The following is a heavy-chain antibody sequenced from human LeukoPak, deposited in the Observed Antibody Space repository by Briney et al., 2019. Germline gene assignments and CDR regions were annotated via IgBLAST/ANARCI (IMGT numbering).Heavy chain of an antibody. Sequence: GGSLRLSCEASGFTFSSYWMSWVRQAPGKGLEWVANIREDGSEKQYVDSARGRFTISRDNAKNSLYLQMNSLRAEDTAVYHCATIYSSSLYYWGQGTLVTVSS. D-gene: IGHD6-13*01. J-gene: IGHJ4*02. V-gene: IGHV3-7*01. CDR2: IREDGSEK. CDR1: GFTFSSYW. CDR3: ATIYSSSLYY.